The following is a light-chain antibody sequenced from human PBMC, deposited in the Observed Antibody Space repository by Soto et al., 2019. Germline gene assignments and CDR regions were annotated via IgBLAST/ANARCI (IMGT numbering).Light chain of an antibody. CDR2: TVS. Sequence: DIVMTQSPLSAPVTLGQPVSISCKSSQSLVHSDGITYLSWLHQRPGQPPRLLIYTVSNRFSGVPDRVTGSGAGTDFTLRIISVEAEDVGVYYCMQASQLRAFGQGTKVDIK. J-gene: IGKJ1*01. CDR3: MQASQLRA. CDR1: QSLVHSDGITY. V-gene: IGKV2-24*01.